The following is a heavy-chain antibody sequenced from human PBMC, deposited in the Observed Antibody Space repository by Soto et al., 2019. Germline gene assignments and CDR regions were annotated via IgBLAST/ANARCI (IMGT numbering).Heavy chain of an antibody. D-gene: IGHD2-15*01. V-gene: IGHV3-48*01. J-gene: IGHJ4*02. CDR3: AREAGYCSGGSCYSISSEYYFDY. CDR2: ISSSSSTI. CDR1: GFTFSSYS. Sequence: EVQLVESGGGLVQPGGSLRPSCAASGFTFSSYSMNWVRQAPGKGLEWVSYISSSSSTIYYADSVKGRFTISRDNAKNSLYLQMNSLRAEDTAVYYCAREAGYCSGGSCYSISSEYYFDYWGQGTLVTVSS.